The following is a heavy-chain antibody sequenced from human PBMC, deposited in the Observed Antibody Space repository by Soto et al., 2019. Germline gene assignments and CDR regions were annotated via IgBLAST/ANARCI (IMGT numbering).Heavy chain of an antibody. D-gene: IGHD5-18*01. CDR3: ARDGSTSGYSYDYHGMDV. CDR1: GFTFRTYW. CDR2: INLDGSEK. Sequence: EVQLVESGGGLVQPGGSLRLSCAASGFTFRTYWLSWVRQVPGKGLEWVANINLDGSEKNYVDSVKGRFTISRDNARNSFYLQMSSLRAEDTALYYCARDGSTSGYSYDYHGMDVCGQGTTVTVSS. V-gene: IGHV3-7*05. J-gene: IGHJ6*02.